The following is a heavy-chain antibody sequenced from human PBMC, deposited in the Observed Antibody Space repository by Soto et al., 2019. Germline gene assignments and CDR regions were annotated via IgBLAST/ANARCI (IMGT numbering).Heavy chain of an antibody. J-gene: IGHJ4*02. V-gene: IGHV1-46*01. CDR2: ISPSSGST. CDR1: VYTFTSYY. Sequence: ASVKVSCKASVYTFTSYYMHWVRQAPGQGLEWMGIISPSSGSTTYAQKFQGRVTVTRDTSTTTVYMELSSLRSEDTAVYYCARKLSSNGWSAFDYWGQGTLVTVSS. D-gene: IGHD6-19*01. CDR3: ARKLSSNGWSAFDY.